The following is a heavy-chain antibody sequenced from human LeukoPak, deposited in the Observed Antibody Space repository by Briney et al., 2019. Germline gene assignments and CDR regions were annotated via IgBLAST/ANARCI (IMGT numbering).Heavy chain of an antibody. J-gene: IGHJ4*02. V-gene: IGHV4-34*01. CDR3: ARVAAAGTIGY. Sequence: SGTLSLTCAVYGGSFSGYYWSWIRQPPGKGLEWIGEINHSGSTNYNPSLKSRVTISVDTSKNQFSLKLSSVTAADTAVYYCARVAAAGTIGYWGQGTLVTVSS. CDR1: GGSFSGYY. D-gene: IGHD6-13*01. CDR2: INHSGST.